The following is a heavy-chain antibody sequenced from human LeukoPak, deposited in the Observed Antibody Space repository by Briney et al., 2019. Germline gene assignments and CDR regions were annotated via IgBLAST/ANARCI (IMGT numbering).Heavy chain of an antibody. CDR2: MNSGGSTI. CDR3: ARDGDCGGDCYSNY. Sequence: GGSLRLSCAASGFTFSTYWMHWVRQAPGKGLMWVSRMNSGGSTINYADSVKGRFTISRDNSKNTLYLQMNSLRAEDTAVCYCARDGDCGGDCYSNYWGQGTLVTVSS. CDR1: GFTFSTYW. V-gene: IGHV3-74*01. D-gene: IGHD2-21*02. J-gene: IGHJ4*02.